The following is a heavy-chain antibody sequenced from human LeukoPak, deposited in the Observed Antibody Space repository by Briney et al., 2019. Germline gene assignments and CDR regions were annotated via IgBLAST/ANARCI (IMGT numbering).Heavy chain of an antibody. CDR3: ARTKYDILTGYYRQDDAFDI. CDR2: MYTSGST. D-gene: IGHD3-9*01. J-gene: IGHJ3*02. Sequence: PSETLSLTCTVSGGSISSYYWSWIRQPAGKGLEWIGRMYTSGSTNYNPSLKSRVTMSLDTSKNQFSLKLSSVTAADTAVYYCARTKYDILTGYYRQDDAFDIWGQGTMVTVSS. CDR1: GGSISSYY. V-gene: IGHV4-4*07.